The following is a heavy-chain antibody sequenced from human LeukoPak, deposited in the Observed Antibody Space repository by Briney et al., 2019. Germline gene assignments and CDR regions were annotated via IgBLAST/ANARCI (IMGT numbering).Heavy chain of an antibody. V-gene: IGHV3-23*01. Sequence: GGSLRLSCAASGFTLSSYAMTWVRQAPGRGLEWVSSIRGSGDSIYYADSVKGRFTLSRENSKSTMFLQMNSLRAEDTAIYYCATAYITTWFWGLELWGQGTLVTVPS. CDR2: IRGSGDSI. CDR1: GFTLSSYA. J-gene: IGHJ4*02. D-gene: IGHD3-16*01. CDR3: ATAYITTWFWGLEL.